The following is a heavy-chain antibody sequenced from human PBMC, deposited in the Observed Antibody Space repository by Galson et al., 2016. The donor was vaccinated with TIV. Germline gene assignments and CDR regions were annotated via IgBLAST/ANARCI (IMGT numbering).Heavy chain of an antibody. CDR1: GYTFTHHA. Sequence: SVKVSCKASGYTFTHHALHRVRQAPGQSLEWMGCINAGNGYTKYSQMFQGRVTITRDTSASTAYMELSSLSSEDTAVYYCARPPYCGGDCYKYDYWGQGTLATVSS. CDR2: INAGNGYT. CDR3: ARPPYCGGDCYKYDY. J-gene: IGHJ4*02. V-gene: IGHV1-3*01. D-gene: IGHD2-21*01.